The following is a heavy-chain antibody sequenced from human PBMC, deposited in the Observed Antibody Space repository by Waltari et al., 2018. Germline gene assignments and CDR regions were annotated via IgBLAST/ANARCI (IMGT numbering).Heavy chain of an antibody. CDR1: GFTFSSYS. J-gene: IGHJ4*02. V-gene: IGHV3-21*01. D-gene: IGHD6-6*01. CDR3: ARDDIAARPRGPFDY. CDR2: ISSSSSYR. Sequence: EVQLVESGGGLVKPGGSLRLSCAASGFTFSSYSMNWVRQAPGKGLEWVSSISSSSSYRYYGDSVKGRCTMARDNAKNSLDLQMNSLRAEDTAVYYCARDDIAARPRGPFDYWGQGTLVTVSS.